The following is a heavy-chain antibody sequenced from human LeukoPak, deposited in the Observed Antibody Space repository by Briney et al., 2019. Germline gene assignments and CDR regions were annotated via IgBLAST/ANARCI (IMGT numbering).Heavy chain of an antibody. CDR3: ARDSYSSSWYGLYYFDY. V-gene: IGHV3-21*01. CDR2: ISSSSSYI. CDR1: GFTFSSYS. J-gene: IGHJ4*02. D-gene: IGHD6-13*01. Sequence: GGSLRLSCAASGFTFSSYSMNWVRQAPGKGLEWVSSISSSSSYIYYADSVKGRFTISRDNAKNSLYLQMNSLRAEDTAVYYYARDSYSSSWYGLYYFDYWGQGTLVTVSS.